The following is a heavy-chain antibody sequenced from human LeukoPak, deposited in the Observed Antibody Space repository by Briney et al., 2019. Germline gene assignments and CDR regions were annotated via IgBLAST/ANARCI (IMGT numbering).Heavy chain of an antibody. J-gene: IGHJ6*02. CDR3: AVPPLSGTGSSRPLAGVDV. CDR2: IKQDGSEK. D-gene: IGHD3-10*01. Sequence: SGGSLRLSCAASGFTFSSYWMSWVRQAPGKGLEWVANIKQDGSEKHYVDSVKGRFTISRDNAKNSLYLQMNSLRAEDTAVYYCAVPPLSGTGSSRPLAGVDVWGQGTTVTVSS. CDR1: GFTFSSYW. V-gene: IGHV3-7*01.